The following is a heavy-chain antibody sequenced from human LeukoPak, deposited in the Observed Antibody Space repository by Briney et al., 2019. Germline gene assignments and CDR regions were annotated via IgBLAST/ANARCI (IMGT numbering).Heavy chain of an antibody. J-gene: IGHJ4*02. CDR3: ARSSGYPNYYFDY. CDR2: IYHSGST. CDR1: GGSISSGGYS. V-gene: IGHV4-30-2*01. D-gene: IGHD3-22*01. Sequence: SETLSLTCAVSGGSISSGGYSWSWIRQPPGKGLEWIGYIYHSGSTYYNPSLKSRVTISVDRSKNQFSLKLSSVTAADTAVYYCARSSGYPNYYFDYWGQGTLVTVSS.